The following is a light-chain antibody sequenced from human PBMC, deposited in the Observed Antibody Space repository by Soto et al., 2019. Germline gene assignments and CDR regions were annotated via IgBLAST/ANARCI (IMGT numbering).Light chain of an antibody. Sequence: EIVLTQSPATLSLSPGERATLSCRASQSVSSYLAWYQQKPGQAPRLLIYDASNRATAIPARFSGSGFGTGFTLSISSVEREDFAVYYCQRRSNWYTFCQGTKLEIK. CDR2: DAS. CDR1: QSVSSY. J-gene: IGKJ2*01. CDR3: QRRSNWYT. V-gene: IGKV3-11*01.